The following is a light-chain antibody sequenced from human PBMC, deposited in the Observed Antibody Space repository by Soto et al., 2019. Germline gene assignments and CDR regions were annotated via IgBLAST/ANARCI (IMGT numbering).Light chain of an antibody. CDR2: GNS. V-gene: IGLV1-40*01. CDR1: SSNIGAGYD. CDR3: QSHDSSLSDYV. Sequence: QSVLRQPPSVSGAPGHRFTISCTGSSSNIGAGYDVHWYQQLPGTAPKLLIYGNSNRPSGVPDRFSGSKSGTSASLAITGLQAEDEADFYCQSHDSSLSDYVFGTGTKVTV. J-gene: IGLJ1*01.